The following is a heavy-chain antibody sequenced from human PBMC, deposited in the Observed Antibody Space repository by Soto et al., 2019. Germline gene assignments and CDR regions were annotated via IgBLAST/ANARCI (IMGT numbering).Heavy chain of an antibody. V-gene: IGHV4-61*01. CDR3: AKVGWGGDS. CDR1: GDSVSRGSYH. D-gene: IGHD7-27*01. CDR2: KPYTGSP. J-gene: IGHJ4*02. Sequence: KTSETLSLTCSVSGDSVSRGSYHWSWIRQPPGKGLEWIGFKPYTGSPDYNPSLKSRVVISIDRSKNQFSLKLSYVTATDTAVYFCAKVGWGGDSWGQGTLVTVSS.